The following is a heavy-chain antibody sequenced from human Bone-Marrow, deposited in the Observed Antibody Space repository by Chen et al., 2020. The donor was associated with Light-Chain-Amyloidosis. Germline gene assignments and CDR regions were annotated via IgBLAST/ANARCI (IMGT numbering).Heavy chain of an antibody. D-gene: IGHD5-12*01. J-gene: IGHJ4*02. V-gene: IGHV3-74*01. Sequence: EVQLVESGGGLVQPGGSLRLSCAASGFTFRTSWMHWVRQAPGKGLVWVSRTKRDVSRIDYADSVKGRFTISRDNAKNTLYLQMNSLRAEDTAVYYCVREFTGYDDYWGQGTLVTVSS. CDR1: GFTFRTSW. CDR2: TKRDVSRI. CDR3: VREFTGYDDY.